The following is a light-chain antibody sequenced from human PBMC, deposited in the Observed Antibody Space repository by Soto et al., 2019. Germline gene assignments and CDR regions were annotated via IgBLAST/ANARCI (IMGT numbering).Light chain of an antibody. CDR3: CSYAGNYCVV. V-gene: IGLV2-11*01. CDR1: SSDVGAYNY. CDR2: DVT. Sequence: QSALTQPRSVSGSPGQSVTISCSGTSSDVGAYNYVSWYQQRPGKAPKLMIYDVTKRPSGVPDRFSGSKSGNTASLTISGLQAEDEADYYCCSYAGNYCVVFGGGTKLTVL. J-gene: IGLJ2*01.